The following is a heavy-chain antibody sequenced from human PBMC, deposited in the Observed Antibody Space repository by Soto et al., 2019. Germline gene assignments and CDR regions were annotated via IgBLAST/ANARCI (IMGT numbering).Heavy chain of an antibody. V-gene: IGHV4-59*08. D-gene: IGHD2-15*01. J-gene: IGHJ4*02. CDR1: GGSISSYY. Sequence: QVQLQESGPGLVKPSETLSLTCTVSGGSISSYYWSWIRQPPGKGLEWIGYIYYSGSTNYNPSLRSRGTISVATSKNQCSLKLSSVPAADTAVYYCASRYGGTFDYWGQGTLVTVSS. CDR2: IYYSGST. CDR3: ASRYGGTFDY.